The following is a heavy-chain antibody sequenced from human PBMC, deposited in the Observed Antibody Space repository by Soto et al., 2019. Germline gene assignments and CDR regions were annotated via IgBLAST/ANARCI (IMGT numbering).Heavy chain of an antibody. CDR2: IIPIFDIA. Sequence: GASVKVSCKASGGTFSTYAVSWVRQAPGQGLEWMGGIIPIFDIATYAQKFQGRVTITADESTSTAYMELSSLRSEDTAVYYCAREPRGSSSWFFDPWGQGTLVTVSS. CDR3: AREPRGSSSWFFDP. D-gene: IGHD6-13*01. CDR1: GGTFSTYA. J-gene: IGHJ5*02. V-gene: IGHV1-69*13.